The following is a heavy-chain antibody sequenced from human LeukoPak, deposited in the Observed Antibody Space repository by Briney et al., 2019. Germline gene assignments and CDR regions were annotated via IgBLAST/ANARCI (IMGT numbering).Heavy chain of an antibody. CDR3: ARVIVVVPAAGVGYCSGGSCYWWYDAFDI. D-gene: IGHD2-15*01. CDR1: GGTFSSYA. Sequence: ASVKVSCKASGGTFSSYAISWVRQAPGQGLEWMGGIIPIFGTANYAQKFQGRVTTTADESTSTAYMELSSLRSEDTAVYYCARVIVVVPAAGVGYCSGGSCYWWYDAFDIWGQGTMVTVSS. V-gene: IGHV1-69*13. J-gene: IGHJ3*02. CDR2: IIPIFGTA.